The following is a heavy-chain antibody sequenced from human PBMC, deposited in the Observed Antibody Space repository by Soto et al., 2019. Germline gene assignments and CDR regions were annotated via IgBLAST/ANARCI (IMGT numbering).Heavy chain of an antibody. CDR1: GGSISSYY. D-gene: IGHD4-17*01. Sequence: SETLSLTCTVSGGSISSYYWSWIRQPPGKGLEWIGYIYYSGSTNYNPSLKSRVTISVDTSKNRFSLKLSSVTAADTAVYYCAREADYDGYGRRIEAFDICGRGTTVIGSS. CDR3: AREADYDGYGRRIEAFDI. CDR2: IYYSGST. V-gene: IGHV4-59*12. J-gene: IGHJ3*02.